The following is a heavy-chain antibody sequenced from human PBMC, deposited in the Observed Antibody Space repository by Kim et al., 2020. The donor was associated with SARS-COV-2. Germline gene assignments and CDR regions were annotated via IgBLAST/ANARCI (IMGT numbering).Heavy chain of an antibody. V-gene: IGHV3-30*18. CDR2: ISYDGNKN. CDR1: GFTFSSYG. J-gene: IGHJ4*02. Sequence: GGSLRLSCAASGFTFSSYGMHWVRQAPGKGLEWVAVISYDGNKNYYADSVKGRFTISRDNYKNTLYLQINSLRAEDTAVYYCAKDGWADILTGNIEYWGQGTLVTVSS. CDR3: AKDGWADILTGNIEY. D-gene: IGHD3-9*01.